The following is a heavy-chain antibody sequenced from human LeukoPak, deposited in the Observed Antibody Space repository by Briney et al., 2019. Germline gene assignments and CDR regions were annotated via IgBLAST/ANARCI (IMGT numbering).Heavy chain of an antibody. D-gene: IGHD3-22*01. J-gene: IGHJ3*02. CDR3: ARVKNYYDSSGYYYVGAFDI. Sequence: VASVKVSCKASGGTFNSYAISWVRQAPGQGLEWMGGIIPIFGTPKYAQKFQGRVTMTRDMSTSTVYMELSSLRSEDTAVYYCARVKNYYDSSGYYYVGAFDIWGQGTMVTASS. V-gene: IGHV1-69*05. CDR2: IIPIFGTP. CDR1: GGTFNSYA.